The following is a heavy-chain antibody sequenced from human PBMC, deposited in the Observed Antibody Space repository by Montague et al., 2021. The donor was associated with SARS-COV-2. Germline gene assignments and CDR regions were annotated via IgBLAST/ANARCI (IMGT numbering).Heavy chain of an antibody. CDR3: ARDRTFRDGYLDAFEI. D-gene: IGHD5-24*01. CDR2: IYHSGTT. V-gene: IGHV4-38-2*02. Sequence: SETLSLTCTVSGYSISSGYYWGWIRKFPGKGLEWIGSIYHSGTTYYNPSLKSRVTISVDTSKNQFSLEMYSVTAADTAQFYCARDRTFRDGYLDAFEIWGHGTMVTVSS. CDR1: GYSISSGYY. J-gene: IGHJ3*02.